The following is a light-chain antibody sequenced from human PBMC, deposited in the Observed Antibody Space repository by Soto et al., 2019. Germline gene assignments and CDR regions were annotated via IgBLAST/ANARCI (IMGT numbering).Light chain of an antibody. CDR2: GAS. V-gene: IGKV3-15*01. Sequence: EIVMTQSPATLSVSPGERATLSCRASQTVRSNLAWYQQKPGQAPRLLIHGASTRATGVPSRFSGSGSGTEFPLPIRSLQSEDFAVYYCQQYHTWPPQYTFGRGTKLQIK. CDR1: QTVRSN. CDR3: QQYHTWPPQYT. J-gene: IGKJ2*01.